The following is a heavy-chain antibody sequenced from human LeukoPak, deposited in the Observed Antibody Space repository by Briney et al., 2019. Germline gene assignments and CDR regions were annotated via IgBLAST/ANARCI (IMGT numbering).Heavy chain of an antibody. CDR1: GVSITSTNY. Sequence: SGTLSLICGVSGVSITSTNYWTWVRQPPGKGLEWIGEVNLQGSTNYNPSLMGRVAISVDMSENHISLQLTSVTAADTAVYYCAREGGPYRPLDYSGQGTLVTVSS. V-gene: IGHV4-4*02. J-gene: IGHJ4*02. CDR2: VNLQGST. CDR3: AREGGPYRPLDY.